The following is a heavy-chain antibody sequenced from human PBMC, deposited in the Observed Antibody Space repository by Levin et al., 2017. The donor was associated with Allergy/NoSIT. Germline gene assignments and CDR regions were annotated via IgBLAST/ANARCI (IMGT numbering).Heavy chain of an antibody. V-gene: IGHV3-23*01. J-gene: IGHJ4*02. CDR1: GFTFSSYG. Sequence: RSGGSLRLSCAASGFTFSSYGMSWVRQAPGKGLEWVSGIVGSGGSTYYADSVKGRFTISRDNSKNTLYLQMNSLRAEDTAVYYCAKARFVREIWQITTVRGVIIYPLDYWGQGTLVTVSS. D-gene: IGHD3-10*01. CDR3: AKARFVREIWQITTVRGVIIYPLDY. CDR2: IVGSGGST.